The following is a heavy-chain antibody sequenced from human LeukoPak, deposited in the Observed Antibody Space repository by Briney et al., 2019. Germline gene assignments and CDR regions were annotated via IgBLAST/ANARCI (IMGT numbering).Heavy chain of an antibody. J-gene: IGHJ4*02. CDR3: ARLGYESRGWTNRGDY. D-gene: IGHD6-19*01. CDR2: IDPSDSYT. V-gene: IGHV5-10-1*01. CDR1: GYSFTSYW. Sequence: GESLRISCKGSGYSFTSYWISWVRQMPGKGLEWMGRIDPSDSYTNYSPSFQGHVTISADKSISTAYLQWSSLKASDTAMYYCARLGYESRGWTNRGDYWGQGTLVTVSS.